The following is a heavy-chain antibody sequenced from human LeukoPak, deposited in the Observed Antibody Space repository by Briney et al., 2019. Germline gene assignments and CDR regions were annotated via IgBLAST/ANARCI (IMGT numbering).Heavy chain of an antibody. V-gene: IGHV1-69*13. CDR2: IIPIFGTV. J-gene: IGHJ4*02. CDR3: ARIFGSSSSFDY. CDR1: GGTLSSYA. D-gene: IGHD6-6*01. Sequence: SVKVSCKASGGTLSSYAISWVRQAPGQGLEWMGGIIPIFGTVNYAQKFQGRVTITADESTSTAYMELSSLRSQDTAVYYCARIFGSSSSFDYWGQGTLVTVSS.